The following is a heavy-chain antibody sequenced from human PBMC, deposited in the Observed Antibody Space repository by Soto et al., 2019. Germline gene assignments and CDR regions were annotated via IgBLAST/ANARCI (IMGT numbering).Heavy chain of an antibody. J-gene: IGHJ5*02. CDR3: ARVDGSGSYGLWVLNRLEP. D-gene: IGHD3-10*01. CDR1: GYTFTSYG. Sequence: GASVKVSCKASGYTFTSYGISWVRQAPGQGLEWMGWISAYNGNTNYAQKLQGRVTMTTDTSTSTAYMELRSLRSDDTAVYYCARVDGSGSYGLWVLNRLEPWGQGTLVTVSS. CDR2: ISAYNGNT. V-gene: IGHV1-18*01.